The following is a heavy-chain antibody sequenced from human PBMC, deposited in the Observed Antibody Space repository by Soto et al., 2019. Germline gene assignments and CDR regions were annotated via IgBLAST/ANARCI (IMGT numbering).Heavy chain of an antibody. J-gene: IGHJ4*02. CDR3: ARRGDWGSDEFDY. CDR2: IYYSGST. CDR1: GGSISPYY. Sequence: QVQLQESGPGLVKPSETLSLTCTVSGGSISPYYWSWIRQPPGKGLEWIGYIYYSGSTSYDPSLKSRVTIVVDTSKNQFSMNLSSMTATDTAVYYCARRGDWGSDEFDYWGQGTLVTVSS. V-gene: IGHV4-59*08. D-gene: IGHD7-27*01.